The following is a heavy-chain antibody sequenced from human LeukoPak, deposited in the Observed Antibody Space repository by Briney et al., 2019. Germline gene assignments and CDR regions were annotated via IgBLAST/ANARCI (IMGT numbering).Heavy chain of an antibody. CDR3: ARDDGDV. J-gene: IGHJ6*04. Sequence: GGSLRLSCVSSGFTFSNYWMKWVRRAPGKGLEWVASINEDGSGKFSVGSVKDRITISRDNTRNSLDLQINSLTVEDTAIYYCARDDGDVWGTGTTVTVSS. CDR1: GFTFSNYW. V-gene: IGHV3-7*01. CDR2: INEDGSGK.